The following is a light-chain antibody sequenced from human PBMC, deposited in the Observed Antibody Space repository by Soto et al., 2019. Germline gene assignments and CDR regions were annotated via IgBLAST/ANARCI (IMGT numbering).Light chain of an antibody. CDR1: QSVSSN. Sequence: EIVMTHSPSILSFSPWERGTISCRASQSVSSNLAWCQQKPGQAPRLLIYGVYTRAPGIPARFSGSGSGTEFTLTISILQSEDFAVYYCQQYHSWPPRTFGQGTKVDIK. CDR3: QQYHSWPPRT. J-gene: IGKJ1*01. CDR2: GVY. V-gene: IGKV3D-15*01.